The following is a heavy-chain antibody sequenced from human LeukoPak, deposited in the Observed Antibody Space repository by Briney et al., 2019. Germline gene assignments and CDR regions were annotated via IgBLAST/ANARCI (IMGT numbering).Heavy chain of an antibody. Sequence: ASVKVSCKASGYTFTSYGISWVRQAPGQGLEWMGWISAYNGNTNYAQKLQGRVTMTTDTSTSTAYMELRSLRSDDTAVYYCARDMSEDCGGDCYSHYYYYYYGMDVWGQGTTVTVSS. CDR2: ISAYNGNT. J-gene: IGHJ6*02. CDR1: GYTFTSYG. V-gene: IGHV1-18*01. D-gene: IGHD2-21*02. CDR3: ARDMSEDCGGDCYSHYYYYYYGMDV.